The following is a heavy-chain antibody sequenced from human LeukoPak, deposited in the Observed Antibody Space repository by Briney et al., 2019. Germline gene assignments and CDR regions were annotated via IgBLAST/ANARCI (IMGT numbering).Heavy chain of an antibody. CDR3: ARDYEWSPGDY. CDR2: INSGNDNT. J-gene: IGHJ4*02. CDR1: GYTFTNYA. V-gene: IGHV1-3*01. D-gene: IGHD2-8*01. Sequence: ASVKVSCKASGYTFTNYALHWVRQAPGQSLEWMGWINSGNDNTKYSRNFQGRVTITRDTSASTAYMELSSLRSGDTAVYYCARDYEWSPGDYWGQGTLVTVSS.